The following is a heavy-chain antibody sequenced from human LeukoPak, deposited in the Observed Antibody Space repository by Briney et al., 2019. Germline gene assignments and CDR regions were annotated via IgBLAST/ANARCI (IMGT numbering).Heavy chain of an antibody. J-gene: IGHJ5*02. CDR3: ARDRCSSTSCYRWFDP. CDR2: VIPIFGTA. V-gene: IGHV1-69*05. CDR1: GVTFSSYA. D-gene: IGHD2-2*02. Sequence: GASVKVSCKASGVTFSSYAISWVRQAPGQGLEWMGGVIPIFGTANYAQKFQGRVTITTDESTSTAYMELSSLRSEDTAVYYCARDRCSSTSCYRWFDPWGQGTLVTVSS.